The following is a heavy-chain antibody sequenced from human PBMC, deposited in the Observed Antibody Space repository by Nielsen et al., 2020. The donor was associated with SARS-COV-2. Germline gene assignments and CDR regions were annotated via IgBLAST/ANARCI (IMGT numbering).Heavy chain of an antibody. D-gene: IGHD3-9*01. J-gene: IGHJ4*02. V-gene: IGHV1-2*06. CDR3: ARGPPVLRYFGHVDY. Sequence: ASVKVSCKASGYTFTGYYMHWVRQAPGQGLEWMGRINPNSGGTNYAQKFQGRVTMTRDTSTSTVYMELSSLRSEDTAVYYCARGPPVLRYFGHVDYWGQGTLVTVSS. CDR2: INPNSGGT. CDR1: GYTFTGYY.